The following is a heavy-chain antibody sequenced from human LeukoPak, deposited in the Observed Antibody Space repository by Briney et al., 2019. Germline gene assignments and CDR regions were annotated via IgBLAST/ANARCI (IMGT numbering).Heavy chain of an antibody. Sequence: ASVKVSCKASGYTFTSYGISWVRQAPGQRLEWMGWINAGNDNTKYSQKFQGRVTITRDTSASTVYMELSSLRSEDTAVYYCARDIDRVFNWFDPWGQGTLVTVSS. D-gene: IGHD6-13*01. CDR2: INAGNDNT. J-gene: IGHJ5*02. CDR3: ARDIDRVFNWFDP. CDR1: GYTFTSYG. V-gene: IGHV1-3*01.